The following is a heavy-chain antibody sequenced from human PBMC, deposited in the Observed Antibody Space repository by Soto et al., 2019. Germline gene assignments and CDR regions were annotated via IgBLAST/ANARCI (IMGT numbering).Heavy chain of an antibody. CDR2: ISGSGDRT. CDR1: GFTFISYA. J-gene: IGHJ4*01. CDR3: ANWVEGTMVYFDY. D-gene: IGHD2-8*01. V-gene: IGHV3-23*01. Sequence: ASGRLSFSASGFTFISYAMSWAREAPGQGLGRVSAISGSGDRTYYAYSVKGRFTISRYNAKSTLYLQMNSLRADDKAVYYRANWVEGTMVYFDYWGQGTQVTVSS.